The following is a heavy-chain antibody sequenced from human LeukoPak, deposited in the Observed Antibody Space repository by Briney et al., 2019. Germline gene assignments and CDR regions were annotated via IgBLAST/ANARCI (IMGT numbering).Heavy chain of an antibody. D-gene: IGHD6-19*01. CDR3: ARDLQGSGWRNDY. J-gene: IGHJ4*02. Sequence: PGGSLRLSCTVSGFTVSSNSMGWVRQAPGKGLEWVSFIYSDNTHYSDSVKGRFTISRDNARNSLYLQMNSLRVEDTAVYYCARDLQGSGWRNDYWGQGTLVTVSS. CDR2: IYSDNT. CDR1: GFTVSSNS. V-gene: IGHV3-53*01.